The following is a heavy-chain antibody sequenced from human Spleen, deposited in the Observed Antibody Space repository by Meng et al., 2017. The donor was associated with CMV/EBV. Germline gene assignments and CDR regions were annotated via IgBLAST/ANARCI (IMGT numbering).Heavy chain of an antibody. V-gene: IGHV3-23*01. D-gene: IGHD3/OR15-3a*01. CDR2: ITPGIRT. J-gene: IGHJ6*02. CDR3: AKIADFWTYGMDV. CDR1: GFNFANYA. Sequence: GESLKISCAASGFNFANYAMTWVRQAPGKGLEWVSTITPGIRTHYADSVKGRFTISRDNSKNTLYLQMNSLRAEDTAVYYCAKIADFWTYGMDVWGQGTTVTVSS.